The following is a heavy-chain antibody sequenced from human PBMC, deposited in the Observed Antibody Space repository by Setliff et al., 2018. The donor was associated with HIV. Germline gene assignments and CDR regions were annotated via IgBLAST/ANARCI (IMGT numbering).Heavy chain of an antibody. J-gene: IGHJ4*02. CDR2: ITYSGSA. V-gene: IGHV4-38-2*01. D-gene: IGHD6-19*01. Sequence: SETLSLTCAVSGYSISSGYYWNWIRQPPGKGLEWIGYITYSGSAYYNPSLKSRVTISIDTSKNQFSLKLSSVTAADTAVYYCASTGYSSGWSFDYWGQGTLVTVSS. CDR1: GYSISSGYY. CDR3: ASTGYSSGWSFDY.